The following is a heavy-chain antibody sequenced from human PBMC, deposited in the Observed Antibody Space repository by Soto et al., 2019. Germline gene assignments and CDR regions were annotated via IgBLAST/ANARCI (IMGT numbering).Heavy chain of an antibody. V-gene: IGHV3-23*01. CDR3: AKDIRYSSSWYPFDY. CDR1: GFTFSSYA. Sequence: PGGSLRLSCAASGFTFSSYAMSWVRQAPGKGLEWVSTISGSGTTTYYADSVKGRFTISRDNSKNTLYLQMNSLRAEDTAVYYCAKDIRYSSSWYPFDYWGQGTLVTVSS. J-gene: IGHJ4*02. D-gene: IGHD6-13*01. CDR2: ISGSGTTT.